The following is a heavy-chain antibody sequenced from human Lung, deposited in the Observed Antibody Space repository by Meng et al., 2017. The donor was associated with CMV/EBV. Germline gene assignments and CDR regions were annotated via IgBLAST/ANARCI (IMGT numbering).Heavy chain of an antibody. CDR2: FDVENDEI. J-gene: IGHJ3*02. D-gene: IGHD2-2*01. V-gene: IGHV1-24*01. CDR3: ATGKYCGATSCEGSDTFEI. CDR1: GYTLTEVS. Sequence: ASVKVSCKVSGYTLTEVSRHWVRQAPGKGLEWMGGFDVENDEIIYAQKFQGRVTMTEDTSRDTAYMELSSLRSEDTAVYYCATGKYCGATSCEGSDTFEIWXQGTMVXVSS.